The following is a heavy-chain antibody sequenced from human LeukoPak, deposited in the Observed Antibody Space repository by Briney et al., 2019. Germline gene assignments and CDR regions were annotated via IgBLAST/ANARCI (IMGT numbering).Heavy chain of an antibody. Sequence: GGSLRLSCAAYGFTFSSYAMSWVRQAPGKGLEWVSAISGSGGSTYYADSVKGRFTISRDNSKNTLYLQMNSLRAEDTAVYYCAKVLIRINMVRIPGPFDYWGQGTLVTVSS. CDR1: GFTFSSYA. J-gene: IGHJ4*02. CDR2: ISGSGGST. V-gene: IGHV3-23*01. CDR3: AKVLIRINMVRIPGPFDY. D-gene: IGHD3-10*01.